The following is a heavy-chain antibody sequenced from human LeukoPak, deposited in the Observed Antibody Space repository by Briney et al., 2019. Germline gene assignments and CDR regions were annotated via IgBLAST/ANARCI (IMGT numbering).Heavy chain of an antibody. CDR2: IAYTNTI. Sequence: SGGSLRLSCTASGFSFSSYSMNWVRQAPGKGLEWVAYIAYTNTIHYADSVRGRFAISRDNAKNSLYLQLNSLRAEDTAVYYCTKGDIVVVPAASFDYWGQGTLVTVSS. D-gene: IGHD2-2*01. CDR3: TKGDIVVVPAASFDY. V-gene: IGHV3-48*01. J-gene: IGHJ4*02. CDR1: GFSFSSYS.